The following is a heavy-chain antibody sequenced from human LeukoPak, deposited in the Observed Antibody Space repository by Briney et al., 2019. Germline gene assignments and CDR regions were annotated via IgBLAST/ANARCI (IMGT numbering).Heavy chain of an antibody. D-gene: IGHD6-13*01. Sequence: PSETLSLTCTVSGGSVSSGSYYWSWIRQPPGKGLEWIGYIYDGGSTNYNPSLKSRVTISVDTSKNQFSLKLSSVTAADTAVYYCARDVGVVGTNFDHWGQGTLVTVSS. CDR2: IYDGGST. CDR1: GGSVSSGSYY. J-gene: IGHJ4*02. CDR3: ARDVGVVGTNFDH. V-gene: IGHV4-61*01.